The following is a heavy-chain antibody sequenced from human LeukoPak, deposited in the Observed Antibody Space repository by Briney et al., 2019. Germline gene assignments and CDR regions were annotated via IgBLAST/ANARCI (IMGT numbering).Heavy chain of an antibody. CDR2: IYYSGST. Sequence: PSETLSLTCAVSGGSISSNSCYWVWIRQHPGKGLEWNGNIYYSGSTYYNPSLKSRVTISVDTSKNQFSLKLSSVTAADTAVYFCARLPRGGVSSGGRCRNAFDFWGQGTMVTVSS. J-gene: IGHJ3*01. CDR3: ARLPRGGVSSGGRCRNAFDF. V-gene: IGHV4-39*01. D-gene: IGHD2-15*01. CDR1: GGSISSNSCY.